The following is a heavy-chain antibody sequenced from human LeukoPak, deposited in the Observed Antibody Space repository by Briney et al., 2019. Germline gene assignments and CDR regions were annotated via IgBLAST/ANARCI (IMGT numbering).Heavy chain of an antibody. CDR2: IYYSGST. V-gene: IGHV4-59*01. CDR1: GGSISSYY. Sequence: SETLSLTCTVSGGSISSYYWSWIRQPPGKGLEWIGYIYYSGSTNYNPSLKSRVTISVDTSKNQFSLKLSSVTAADTAVYYCARGSGLVIQYYYYGMDVWGQGTTVTVSS. CDR3: ARGSGLVIQYYYYGMDV. J-gene: IGHJ6*02. D-gene: IGHD3/OR15-3a*01.